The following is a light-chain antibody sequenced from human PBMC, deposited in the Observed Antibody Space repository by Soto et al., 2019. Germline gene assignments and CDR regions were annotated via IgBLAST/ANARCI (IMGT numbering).Light chain of an antibody. Sequence: DIQMTQFPCTQSASVGDRVTITCRASQSIGRFLAWYQHQPGKAPKLLIYDASRLESGVPSRCSGTGSRTEFTFSITSLQPEDFGTYYCQQCYLGWAFGQGTKVDIK. CDR1: QSIGRF. J-gene: IGKJ1*01. CDR3: QQCYLGWA. V-gene: IGKV1-5*01. CDR2: DAS.